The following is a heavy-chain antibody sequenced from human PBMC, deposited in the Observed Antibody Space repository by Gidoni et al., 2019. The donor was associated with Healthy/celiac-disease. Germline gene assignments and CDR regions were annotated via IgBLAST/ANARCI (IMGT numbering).Heavy chain of an antibody. Sequence: QVQLVQSAAEVKKPGASVKVSCTASGYTFTGYYMHWVRQAPGQGLEWMGRINPNSGGTNYAQKFQGRVTMTRDTSISTAYMELSRLRSDDTAVNYCARDQIRYSSSWNADYWGQGTLVTVSS. CDR2: INPNSGGT. V-gene: IGHV1-2*06. D-gene: IGHD6-13*01. J-gene: IGHJ4*02. CDR3: ARDQIRYSSSWNADY. CDR1: GYTFTGYY.